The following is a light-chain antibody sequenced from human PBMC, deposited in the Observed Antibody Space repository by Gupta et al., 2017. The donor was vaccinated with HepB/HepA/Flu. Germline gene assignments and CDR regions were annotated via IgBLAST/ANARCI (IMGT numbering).Light chain of an antibody. CDR1: ALPKKY. CDR2: EDR. V-gene: IGLV3-10*01. CDR3: YSTDSSGNHSEV. J-gene: IGLJ2*01. Sequence: SYELTQPPSVSVSPGQTARITCPGDALPKKYAYWYQQQSGQAPVLVIYEDRKRPSGIPERFSGSSTGTMATLTISGAQVEDEADYDCYSTDSSGNHSEVFGGGTKLKVL.